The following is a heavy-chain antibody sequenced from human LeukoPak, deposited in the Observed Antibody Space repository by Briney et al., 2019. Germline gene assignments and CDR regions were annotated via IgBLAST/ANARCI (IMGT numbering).Heavy chain of an antibody. V-gene: IGHV3-30*04. CDR3: AREKGDYSSGWYDY. Sequence: PGRSLRLSCAASGFTFSSYAMHWVRQAPGKGLEWVAVISYDGSNKYYADSVKGRFTISRDNSENTLYLQMNSLRAEDTAVYYCAREKGDYSSGWYDYWGQGTLVTVSS. CDR1: GFTFSSYA. CDR2: ISYDGSNK. J-gene: IGHJ4*02. D-gene: IGHD6-19*01.